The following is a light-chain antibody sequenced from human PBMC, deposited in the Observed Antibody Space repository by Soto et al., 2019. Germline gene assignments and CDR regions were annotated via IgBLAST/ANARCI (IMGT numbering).Light chain of an antibody. CDR2: GAS. Sequence: EIVLTQSPGTLSLSPGERATLSCRASQSVSSTYLAWYQQKPGQAPRLLIYGASSRATGIPDRFSGSGSGTDFPLNNHRLEAEDFSMFYCPQDGGSPWTFGQGTRVEIK. J-gene: IGKJ1*01. CDR1: QSVSSTY. V-gene: IGKV3-20*01. CDR3: PQDGGSPWT.